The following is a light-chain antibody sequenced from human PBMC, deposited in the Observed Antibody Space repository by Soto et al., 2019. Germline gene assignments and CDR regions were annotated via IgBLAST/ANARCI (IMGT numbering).Light chain of an antibody. J-gene: IGKJ3*01. CDR2: GPS. V-gene: IGKV3-20*01. CDR3: HQFGMSPFT. CDR1: QSVRVNY. Sequence: EVVLTQSPGTLSLSPGESATLSCGASQSVRVNYFAWYQQRPGQAPRLLVYGPSVRAAGIPDRFRGSGSRTDFNLTINRVEPEDFAVYYCHQFGMSPFTFGPGTTLDIK.